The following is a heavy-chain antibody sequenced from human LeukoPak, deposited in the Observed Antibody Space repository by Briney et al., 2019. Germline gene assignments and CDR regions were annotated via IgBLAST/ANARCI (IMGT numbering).Heavy chain of an antibody. D-gene: IGHD2-21*02. CDR1: GFTSTNFA. CDR3: ARDSDKVTGDCYFEY. V-gene: IGHV3-30*04. CDR2: ISYDGSNK. J-gene: IGHJ4*02. Sequence: PGGSLRLSCAASGFTSTNFAMHWVRQAPGKGLEWMAVISYDGSNKYYADSVKGRFTISRDNSKNTLYLQMNSLRAEDTAVYYCARDSDKVTGDCYFEYWGQGTLVTVSS.